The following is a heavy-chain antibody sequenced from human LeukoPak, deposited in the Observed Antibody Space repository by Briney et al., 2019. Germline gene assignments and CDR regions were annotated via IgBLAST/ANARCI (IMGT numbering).Heavy chain of an antibody. V-gene: IGHV4-34*01. CDR1: GGSFSGYY. D-gene: IGHD4-11*01. Sequence: SETLSLTCAVYGGSFSGYYWSWIRQPPGKGLEWIGEINHSGSTNYNPSLKSRVTISVDTSKNQFSLKLSSVTAADTAVYYCARGPFMTTVTTGREDYWGQGTLVTVSS. J-gene: IGHJ4*02. CDR2: INHSGST. CDR3: ARGPFMTTVTTGREDY.